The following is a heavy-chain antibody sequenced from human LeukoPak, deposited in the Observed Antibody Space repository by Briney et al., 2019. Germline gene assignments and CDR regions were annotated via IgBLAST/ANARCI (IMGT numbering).Heavy chain of an antibody. V-gene: IGHV1-46*01. Sequence: ASVKVSCKASGYTFTSYYMHWVRQAPGQGLEWMGIINPSGGSTSYAQKFQGRVTMTRDTSTSTVYMELSSLRAEDTALYYCAKDGDYDSSGWYGGGNYYYGMDVWGQGTTVTVSS. D-gene: IGHD6-19*01. J-gene: IGHJ6*02. CDR3: AKDGDYDSSGWYGGGNYYYGMDV. CDR1: GYTFTSYY. CDR2: INPSGGST.